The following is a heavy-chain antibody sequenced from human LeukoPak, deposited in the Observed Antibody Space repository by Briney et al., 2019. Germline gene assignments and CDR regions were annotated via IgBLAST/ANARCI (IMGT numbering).Heavy chain of an antibody. CDR1: GVSFSGYY. CDR2: INHSGST. V-gene: IGHV4-34*01. Sequence: PSETLSLTCAVYGVSFSGYYWSWIRQPPGKGLEWVGEINHSGSTNYNPSLKSRVTISVDTSKNQFSLKLSSVTAADTAVYYCARCASGGSCYFLDYWGQGTLVTVSS. J-gene: IGHJ4*02. CDR3: ARCASGGSCYFLDY. D-gene: IGHD2-15*01.